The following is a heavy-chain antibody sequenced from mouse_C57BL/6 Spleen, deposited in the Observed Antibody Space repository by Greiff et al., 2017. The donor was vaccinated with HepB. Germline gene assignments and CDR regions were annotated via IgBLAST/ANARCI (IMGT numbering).Heavy chain of an antibody. V-gene: IGHV1-54*01. CDR3: ARCGSSWYFDV. Sequence: VKLQQSGAELVRPGTSVKVSCKASGYAFTNYLIEWVKQRPGQGLEWIGVINPGSGGTNYNEKFKGKATLTADKSSSTAYMQLSSLTSEDSAVYFCARCGSSWYFDVWGTGTTVTVSS. D-gene: IGHD1-1*01. CDR1: GYAFTNYL. J-gene: IGHJ1*03. CDR2: INPGSGGT.